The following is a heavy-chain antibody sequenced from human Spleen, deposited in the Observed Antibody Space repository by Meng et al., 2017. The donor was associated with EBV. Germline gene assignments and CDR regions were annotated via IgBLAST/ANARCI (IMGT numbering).Heavy chain of an antibody. D-gene: IGHD2-2*01. V-gene: IGHV4-61*08. CDR2: IYYSGST. CDR3: ARSSYYWYFDL. CDR1: GGSVSSGDYY. J-gene: IGHJ2*01. Sequence: QVQLQESGPGLVKPSETLSLTCTVSGGSVSSGDYYWSWIWQPPGKRLEWIGYIYYSGSTNYNPSLKSRVTISVDTSKNQFSLKLSSVTAADTAVYYCARSSYYWYFDLWGRGTLVTVSS.